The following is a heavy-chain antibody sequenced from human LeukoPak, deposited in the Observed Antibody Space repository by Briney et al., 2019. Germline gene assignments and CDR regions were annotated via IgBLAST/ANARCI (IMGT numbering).Heavy chain of an antibody. CDR2: INPNSGGT. CDR1: GYTFTGYH. CDR3: ARVQGPQPIRWFDP. D-gene: IGHD2-2*02. J-gene: IGHJ5*02. V-gene: IGHV1-2*02. Sequence: ASVKVSCKASGYTFTGYHMHWVRQAPGQGLEWMGWINPNSGGTNYAQKFQGRVTMTRDTSISTAYMELSRLRSDDTAVYYCARVQGPQPIRWFDPWGQGTLVTVSS.